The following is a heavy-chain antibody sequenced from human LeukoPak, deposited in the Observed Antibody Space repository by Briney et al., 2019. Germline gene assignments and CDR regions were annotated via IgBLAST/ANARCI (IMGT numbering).Heavy chain of an antibody. CDR1: GFTFNNYG. Sequence: GGSLRLSCAASGFTFNNYGMHWVRQAPGKGLEWVAFIRYNGNNQYYADSVKGRFTISRDNSKNTLYLQMNSLKGDDTAVYYCAKDWARSGSYSHWGQGTLVTVSS. V-gene: IGHV3-30*02. J-gene: IGHJ4*02. D-gene: IGHD3-10*01. CDR3: AKDWARSGSYSH. CDR2: IRYNGNNQ.